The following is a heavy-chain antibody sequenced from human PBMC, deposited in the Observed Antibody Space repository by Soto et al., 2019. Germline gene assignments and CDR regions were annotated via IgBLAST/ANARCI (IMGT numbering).Heavy chain of an antibody. Sequence: GGSLRLSCAASGFTFSSYGMHWVRQAPGKGLEWVAVISYDGSNKYYADSVKGRFTIARDNSKNTLYLQMNSLRAEDTAVYYCAKDYGYIRPGYYYCMDFWGQGTMVTVSS. D-gene: IGHD5-18*01. J-gene: IGHJ6*02. CDR3: AKDYGYIRPGYYYCMDF. CDR2: ISYDGSNK. CDR1: GFTFSSYG. V-gene: IGHV3-30*18.